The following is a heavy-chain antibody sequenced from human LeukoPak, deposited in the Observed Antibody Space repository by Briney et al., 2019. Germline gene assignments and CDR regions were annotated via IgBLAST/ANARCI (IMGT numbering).Heavy chain of an antibody. CDR2: MSISTSTFI. CDR1: GFSFSKYS. Sequence: GGSLRLSCVASGFSFSKYSMNWVRQAPGKGLEWVSSMSISTSTFIYYADSVKGRFTISRDNAKNTLYLQMNSLRAEDTAVYYCARVQRGIAVALDYWGQGTLATVSS. CDR3: ARVQRGIAVALDY. D-gene: IGHD6-19*01. J-gene: IGHJ4*02. V-gene: IGHV3-21*01.